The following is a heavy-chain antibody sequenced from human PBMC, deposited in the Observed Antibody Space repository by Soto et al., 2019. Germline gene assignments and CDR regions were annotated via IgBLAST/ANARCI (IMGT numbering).Heavy chain of an antibody. V-gene: IGHV1-2*04. CDR1: GYTFTGYY. CDR2: INPNSGGT. CDR3: ARDLREVVVVPAASYYYYYMDV. Sequence: ASVKVSCKASGYTFTGYYMHWVRQAPGQGLEWMGWINPNSGGTNYAQKFQGWVTMTRDTSISTAYMELSRLRSDDTAVYYCARDLREVVVVPAASYYYYYMDVWGKGTTVTVSS. J-gene: IGHJ6*03. D-gene: IGHD2-2*01.